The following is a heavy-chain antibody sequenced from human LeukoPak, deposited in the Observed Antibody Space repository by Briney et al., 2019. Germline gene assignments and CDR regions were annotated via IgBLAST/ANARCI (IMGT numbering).Heavy chain of an antibody. D-gene: IGHD4-17*01. Sequence: PSQTLSLTCAVSGGSISSGGYSWSWIRQPPGKGLEWIGYIYHSGSTYYNPSPKSRVTISVDRSKNQFSLKLSSVTAADTAVYYCARGTPGDYPFDYWGQGTLVTVSS. J-gene: IGHJ4*02. CDR3: ARGTPGDYPFDY. CDR2: IYHSGST. CDR1: GGSISSGGYS. V-gene: IGHV4-30-2*01.